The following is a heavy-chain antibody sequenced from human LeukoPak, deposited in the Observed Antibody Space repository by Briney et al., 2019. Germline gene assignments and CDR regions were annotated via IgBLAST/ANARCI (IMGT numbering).Heavy chain of an antibody. V-gene: IGHV3-30-3*01. D-gene: IGHD3-22*01. CDR2: ISYDGSNK. CDR1: GFTFSSYA. J-gene: IGHJ4*02. CDR3: ARGGITMIVILDY. Sequence: GSLRLSCAASGFTFSSYAMHWVRQAPDKGLEWVAVISYDGSNKYYADSVKGRFTISRDNSKNTLYLQMNSLRAEDTAVYYCARGGITMIVILDYWGQGTLVTVSS.